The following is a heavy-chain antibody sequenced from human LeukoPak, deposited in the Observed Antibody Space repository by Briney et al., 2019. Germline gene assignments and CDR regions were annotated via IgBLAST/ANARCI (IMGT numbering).Heavy chain of an antibody. Sequence: SVKVSCKASGGTFSSYAISWVRQAPGQGLEWMGGIIPIFGTANYAQKFQGRVTITADESTSTAYMELSSLRSEDTAVYYCARVKLDTAIDYYGMDVWGQGTTVTVSS. CDR1: GGTFSSYA. V-gene: IGHV1-69*01. D-gene: IGHD5-18*01. CDR2: IIPIFGTA. CDR3: ARVKLDTAIDYYGMDV. J-gene: IGHJ6*02.